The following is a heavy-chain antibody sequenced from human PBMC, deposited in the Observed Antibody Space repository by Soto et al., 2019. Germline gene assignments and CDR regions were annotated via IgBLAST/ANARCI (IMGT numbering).Heavy chain of an antibody. CDR3: ARDQWSVVPGGIRDYYIMDV. CDR2: INPNSGGT. V-gene: IGHV1-2*02. J-gene: IGHJ6*02. D-gene: IGHD2-2*02. Sequence: ASVKVSCKASGHTFTGYYMHWVRQAPGQGLEWMGWINPNSGGTNYAQNFQGRVTMTRDTSISTAYMELSRLRSDDTAVYYCARDQWSVVPGGIRDYYIMDVWGQGTTVTVS. CDR1: GHTFTGYY.